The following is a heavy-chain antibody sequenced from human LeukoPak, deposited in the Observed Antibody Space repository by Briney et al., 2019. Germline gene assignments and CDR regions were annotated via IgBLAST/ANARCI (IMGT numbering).Heavy chain of an antibody. J-gene: IGHJ4*02. CDR1: GYTFTSYA. D-gene: IGHD3-10*01. Sequence: ASVKVSCKASGYTFTSYAMHWVRQAPGQRLEWMGWINVGNGNTKYSQKFQGRVTITRDTSASTAYMELSSLRSEDTAVYYCAREGGSGVFRFDYWGQGTLVTVSS. CDR2: INVGNGNT. CDR3: AREGGSGVFRFDY. V-gene: IGHV1-3*01.